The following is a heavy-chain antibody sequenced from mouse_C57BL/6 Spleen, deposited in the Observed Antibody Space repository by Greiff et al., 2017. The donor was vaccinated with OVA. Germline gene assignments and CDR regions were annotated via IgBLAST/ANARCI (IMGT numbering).Heavy chain of an antibody. V-gene: IGHV5-6*01. J-gene: IGHJ4*01. D-gene: IGHD1-1*01. CDR2: ISSGGSYT. Sequence: EVQGVESGGDLVKPGGSLKLSCAASGFTFSSYGMSWVRQTPDKRLEWVATISSGGSYTYYPDSVKGRFTISRDNAKNTLYLQMSSLKSEDTAMYYCARPEGSSYPYAMDYWGQGTSVTVSS. CDR1: GFTFSSYG. CDR3: ARPEGSSYPYAMDY.